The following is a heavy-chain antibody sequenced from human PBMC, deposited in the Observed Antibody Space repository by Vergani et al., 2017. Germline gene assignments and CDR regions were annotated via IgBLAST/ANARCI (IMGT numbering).Heavy chain of an antibody. D-gene: IGHD1-26*01. CDR1: GGTFSSYA. CDR2: IIPIFGTA. Sequence: QVQLVQSGAAVKKPGSSVKVSCKASGGTFSSYAISWVRQAPGQGLEWMGRIIPIFGTANYAQKFQSRVTITADESTSTAYMELSSLRSEDTAVYYYARNKRESGRYVSNDYWGQGTLVTVSS. CDR3: ARNKRESGRYVSNDY. J-gene: IGHJ4*02. V-gene: IGHV1-69*13.